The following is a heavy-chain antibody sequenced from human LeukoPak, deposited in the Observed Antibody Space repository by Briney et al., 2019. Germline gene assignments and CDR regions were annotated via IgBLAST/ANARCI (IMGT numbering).Heavy chain of an antibody. Sequence: PSETLSLTCTVSGGSISSYYWSWIRQPPGKGLEWIGYIYYSGSTNYNPSLKSRVTISVDTSKNQFSLKLSSVTAADTAVHYCARHMGYCTNGVCYHAFDIWGQGTMVTVSS. CDR1: GGSISSYY. V-gene: IGHV4-59*08. CDR3: ARHMGYCTNGVCYHAFDI. CDR2: IYYSGST. D-gene: IGHD2-8*01. J-gene: IGHJ3*02.